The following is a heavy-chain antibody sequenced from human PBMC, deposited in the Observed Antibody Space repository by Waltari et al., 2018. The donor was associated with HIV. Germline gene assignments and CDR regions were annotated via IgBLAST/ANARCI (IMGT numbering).Heavy chain of an antibody. Sequence: QVHLVQSGAEMKKPGAPVKVSCKSSGYTFLRYGISWVRQAPGHGREWMGWISTYNANTNYAQSLQGRVTMTTDTSTTTAYMELRSLTSDDTAVYYCARDGLRYSGTFYSDYWGQGTLVTVSS. J-gene: IGHJ4*02. D-gene: IGHD1-26*01. V-gene: IGHV1-18*01. CDR3: ARDGLRYSGTFYSDY. CDR1: GYTFLRYG. CDR2: ISTYNANT.